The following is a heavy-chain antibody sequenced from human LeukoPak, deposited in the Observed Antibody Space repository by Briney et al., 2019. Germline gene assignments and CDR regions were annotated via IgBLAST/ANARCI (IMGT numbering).Heavy chain of an antibody. CDR2: ISAYNGDT. CDR3: ARDPTNTSGRYVYFDY. Sequence: ASVTVSCKASGYTFNKHGISWVRQAPGQGLEWMGWISAYNGDTHYAQKFQGRVTMTTDTSTSTAYMELRSLRSDDTAVYYCARDPTNTSGRYVYFDYWGRGTLVTVSS. V-gene: IGHV1-18*01. J-gene: IGHJ4*02. CDR1: GYTFNKHG. D-gene: IGHD6-19*01.